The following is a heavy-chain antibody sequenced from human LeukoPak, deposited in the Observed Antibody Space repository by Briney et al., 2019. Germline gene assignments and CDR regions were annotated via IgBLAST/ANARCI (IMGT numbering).Heavy chain of an antibody. CDR1: GFTFSTYG. Sequence: GGSLRLSCAASGFTFSTYGMHWVRQAPGKGLEWVAIISYGGSNKYYADSVKGRFTISRDNSKNTLYLQMNSLRAEDTAVYYCASTYYYDSSGYYPHDYYYGMDVWGQGTTVTVSS. J-gene: IGHJ6*02. CDR3: ASTYYYDSSGYYPHDYYYGMDV. CDR2: ISYGGSNK. D-gene: IGHD3-22*01. V-gene: IGHV3-30*03.